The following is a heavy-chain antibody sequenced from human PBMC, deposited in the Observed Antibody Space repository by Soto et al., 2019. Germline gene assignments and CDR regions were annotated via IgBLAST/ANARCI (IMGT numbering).Heavy chain of an antibody. CDR3: AREMATISLDY. CDR1: GGSVSSGDYY. CDR2: IYYSGST. V-gene: IGHV4-30-4*01. J-gene: IGHJ4*02. Sequence: PSETLSLTCTVSGGSVSSGDYYWSWIRQPPGKGLEWIGYIYYSGSTYYNPSLKSRVTISVDTSKNQFSLKLSSVTAADTAVYYCAREMATISLDYWGQGTLVTVSS. D-gene: IGHD5-12*01.